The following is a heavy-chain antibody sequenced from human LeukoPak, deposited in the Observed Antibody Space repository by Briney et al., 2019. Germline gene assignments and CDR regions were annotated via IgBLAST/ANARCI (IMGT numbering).Heavy chain of an antibody. J-gene: IGHJ3*02. Sequence: GGPLRLSCAASGFTFRSYAMSWVRQAPGKGLEWVSAISGSGGSTYYADSVKGRFTISRDNSKNTLYLQMNSLRAEDTAVYYCARDIVVVPAIWGQGTMVTVSS. CDR3: ARDIVVVPAI. V-gene: IGHV3-23*01. D-gene: IGHD2-2*01. CDR1: GFTFRSYA. CDR2: ISGSGGST.